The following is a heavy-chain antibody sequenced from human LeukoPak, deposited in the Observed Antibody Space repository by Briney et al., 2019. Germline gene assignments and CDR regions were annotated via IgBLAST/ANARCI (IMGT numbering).Heavy chain of an antibody. J-gene: IGHJ6*03. CDR1: GFTFDDYG. V-gene: IGHV3-20*04. D-gene: IGHD3-16*02. CDR2: INWNGGNT. CDR3: ARLVVIDLYYYYMDV. Sequence: GGSLRLSCAASGFTFDDYGMSWVRQAPGKGLEWVSDINWNGGNTGYADSVKGRFTISRDNAKNSLYLQMSSLRAEVTALYYCARLVVIDLYYYYMDVWGKGTTVTVSS.